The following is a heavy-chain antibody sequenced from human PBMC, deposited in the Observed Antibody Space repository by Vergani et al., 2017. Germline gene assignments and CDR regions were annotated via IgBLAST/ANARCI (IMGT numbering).Heavy chain of an antibody. CDR3: ARGGGQVWLRGELSVQYIDY. CDR1: GGSISSGGYY. D-gene: IGHD5-18*01. CDR2: IYYSGST. Sequence: QVQLQESGPGLVKPSQTLSLTCTVSGGSISSGGYYWSWIRQHPGKGLEWIGYIYYSGSTYYNPSLKSRVTISVDTSKNQFSLKLSSVTAADTAVYYCARGGGQVWLRGELSVQYIDYWGQGTLVTVSS. V-gene: IGHV4-31*03. J-gene: IGHJ4*02.